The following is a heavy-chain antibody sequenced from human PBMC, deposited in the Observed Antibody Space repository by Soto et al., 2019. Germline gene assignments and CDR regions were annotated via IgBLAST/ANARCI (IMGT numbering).Heavy chain of an antibody. V-gene: IGHV5-51*01. CDR1: GYSFSSYW. J-gene: IGHJ6*02. CDR3: ARRKRGYSGYDAYYYYGMDV. CDR2: IYPGDSDT. D-gene: IGHD5-12*01. Sequence: GESLKISCKGSGYSFSSYWIGWVRQVPGKGLEWMGIIYPGDSDTRYSPSFQGQVTISADKSISTAYLQWSSLKASDTAMYYCARRKRGYSGYDAYYYYGMDVWGQGTTVTASS.